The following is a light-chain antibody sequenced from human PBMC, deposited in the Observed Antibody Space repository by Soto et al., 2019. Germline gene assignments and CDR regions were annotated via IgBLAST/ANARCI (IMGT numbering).Light chain of an antibody. V-gene: IGLV2-14*01. Sequence: QSALTQPASVSGSPGQSITISCTGTSSDVGGFNYVSWYQQHPGKAPKLLIFDVYSRPSGISNRFSGSKSGNTASLTISGLQAEDEADYYCSSYTTNSSYVFGAGTKVTVL. CDR3: SSYTTNSSYV. CDR1: SSDVGGFNY. J-gene: IGLJ1*01. CDR2: DVY.